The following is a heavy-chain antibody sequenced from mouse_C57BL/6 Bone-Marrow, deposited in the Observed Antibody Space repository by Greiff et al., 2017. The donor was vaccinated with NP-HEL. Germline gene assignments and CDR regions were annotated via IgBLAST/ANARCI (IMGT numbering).Heavy chain of an antibody. J-gene: IGHJ2*01. CDR3: RRRRFPYYFDY. CDR2: IDPSDSFT. V-gene: IGHV1-69*01. CDR1: GYTFTSHW. Sequence: QVQLQQPGAEFVMPGASVKLSCKASGYTFTSHWMHWVKQRPGQGLEWIGEIDPSDSFTNYNQTFKGKSTLTVDKSSSTAYMQLSSLTSEDSAVYYCRRRRFPYYFDYGGQGTTLTVSS.